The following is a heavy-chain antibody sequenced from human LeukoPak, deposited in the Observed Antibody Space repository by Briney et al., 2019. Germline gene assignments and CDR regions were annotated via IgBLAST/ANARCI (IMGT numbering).Heavy chain of an antibody. Sequence: PSETLSPTCAVYGGSCDDYYCSWLRRPPGKGLEWIGEIHPSGIFYYNSSLLSRVTISIDTSKSQFSLRLTSVTAADTAFYYCARGRDRSKAGDHWGQGSLVTVSS. J-gene: IGHJ4*02. CDR1: GGSCDDYY. V-gene: IGHV4-34*01. CDR3: ARGRDRSKAGDH. CDR2: IHPSGIF. D-gene: IGHD5-24*01.